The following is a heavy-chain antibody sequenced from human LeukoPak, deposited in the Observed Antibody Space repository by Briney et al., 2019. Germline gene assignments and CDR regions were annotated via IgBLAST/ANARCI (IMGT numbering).Heavy chain of an antibody. D-gene: IGHD3-22*01. Sequence: GGSLRLSCAASGFTFSSYWMSWVRQAPGKGREWVANIKQDGSGKYYVDSAKGRFTIPRDNAKNSLYLQMNSLRAEDTAVYYCARVPGFITMIVGFDYWGQGTLVTVSS. CDR2: IKQDGSGK. CDR3: ARVPGFITMIVGFDY. CDR1: GFTFSSYW. V-gene: IGHV3-7*01. J-gene: IGHJ4*02.